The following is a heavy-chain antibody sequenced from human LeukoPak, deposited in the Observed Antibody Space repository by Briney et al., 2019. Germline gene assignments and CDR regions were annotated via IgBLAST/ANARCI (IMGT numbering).Heavy chain of an antibody. CDR1: GFTFSSYG. Sequence: GGSLRLSCAASGFTFSSYGMHWVRQAPGKGLEWVSSISSSSSYIYYADSVKGRFTISRDNAKNSLCLQMNSLRAEDTAVYYCARDFGVVNAYYYYYMDVWGKGTTVTVSS. CDR2: ISSSSSYI. CDR3: ARDFGVVNAYYYYYMDV. D-gene: IGHD3-3*01. V-gene: IGHV3-21*01. J-gene: IGHJ6*03.